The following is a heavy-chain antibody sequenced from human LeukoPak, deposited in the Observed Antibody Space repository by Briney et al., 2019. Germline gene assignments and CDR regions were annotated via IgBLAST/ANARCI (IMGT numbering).Heavy chain of an antibody. V-gene: IGHV3-7*01. CDR3: ARDLAYSRLDY. CDR1: GLTFSSSW. J-gene: IGHJ4*02. CDR2: INPDGNKK. Sequence: GGSLRLSCAVSGLTFSSSWMDWVRQAPGKGLEWVASINPDGNKKYSADSVKGRFTVSRDNAENSLYLQMNSLRVEDTAFYYCARDLAYSRLDYWGQGMLVTVSS. D-gene: IGHD5-18*01.